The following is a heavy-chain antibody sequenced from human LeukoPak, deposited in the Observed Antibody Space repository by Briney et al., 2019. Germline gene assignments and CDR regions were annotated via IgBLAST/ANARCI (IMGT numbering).Heavy chain of an antibody. Sequence: GGSLRLSCAASGFTFSSYWMSWVRQAPGKGLEWVANIKQGGSEKYYVDSVKGRFTISRDNAKNSLYLQMNSLRAEDTAVYYCARDTCSGGSCYPYFDYWGQGTLVTVSS. D-gene: IGHD2-15*01. CDR1: GFTFSSYW. V-gene: IGHV3-7*01. J-gene: IGHJ4*02. CDR3: ARDTCSGGSCYPYFDY. CDR2: IKQGGSEK.